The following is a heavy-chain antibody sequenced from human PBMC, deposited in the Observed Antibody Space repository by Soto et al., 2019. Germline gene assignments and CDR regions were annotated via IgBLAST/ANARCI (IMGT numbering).Heavy chain of an antibody. CDR3: AKGHYYDSSGSPPDYYYYGMDV. V-gene: IGHV3-23*01. Sequence: GGSLRLSCVASGFTFSSYAISWVRQAPGKGLQWVSSISGTGGRTYCADSVKGRFTISRYNSKNRLYLQMNSLRDEDTAVYYCAKGHYYDSSGSPPDYYYYGMDVWGQGTTVTVSS. J-gene: IGHJ6*02. D-gene: IGHD3-22*01. CDR1: GFTFSSYA. CDR2: ISGTGGRT.